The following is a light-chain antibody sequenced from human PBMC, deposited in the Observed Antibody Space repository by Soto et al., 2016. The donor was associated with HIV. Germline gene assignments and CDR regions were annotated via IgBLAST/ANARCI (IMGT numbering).Light chain of an antibody. CDR1: QSISSY. Sequence: TITCRASQSISSYLNWYQQKPGKAPKLLIYATSSLQSGVPLRFSGSGSGTDFTLTISSLQPEDFATYYCQQSYSTPRTFGQGTKVEIK. CDR3: QQSYSTPRT. J-gene: IGKJ1*01. CDR2: ATS. V-gene: IGKV1-39*01.